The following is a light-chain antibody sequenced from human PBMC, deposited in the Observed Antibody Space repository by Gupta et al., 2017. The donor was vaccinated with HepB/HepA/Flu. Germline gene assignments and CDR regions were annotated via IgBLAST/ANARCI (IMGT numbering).Light chain of an antibody. CDR3: QQYDSTPIT. V-gene: IGKV4-1*01. CDR1: QSVLYSSNNKNY. J-gene: IGKJ4*01. Sequence: DIVMTQSPDSLAVSLGERATINCKSSQSVLYSSNNKNYLAWYQQKPGQPPKLLIYWASTRESGVPDRFSGSGSGTDFTLTISSLQAEDMAVYYCQQYDSTPITFGAGTKVEIK. CDR2: WAS.